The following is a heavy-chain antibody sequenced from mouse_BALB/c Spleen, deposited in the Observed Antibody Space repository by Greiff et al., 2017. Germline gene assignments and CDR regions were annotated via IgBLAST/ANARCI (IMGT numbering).Heavy chain of an antibody. Sequence: EVKLMESGGGLVQPGGSLRLSCATSGFTFTDYYMSWVRQPPGKALEWLGFIRNKANGYTTEYSASVKGRFTISRDNSQSILYLQMNTLRAEDSATYYCARGGYRYFDVWGAGTTVTVSS. V-gene: IGHV7-3*02. CDR2: IRNKANGYTT. CDR1: GFTFTDYY. CDR3: ARGGYRYFDV. J-gene: IGHJ1*01.